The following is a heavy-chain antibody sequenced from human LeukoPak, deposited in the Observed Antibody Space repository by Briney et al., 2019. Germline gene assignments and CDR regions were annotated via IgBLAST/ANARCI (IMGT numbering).Heavy chain of an antibody. V-gene: IGHV3-21*01. CDR2: ITASSTAI. CDR1: GFTFNTYT. J-gene: IGHJ4*02. CDR3: ARTYYDILTGYNPYFDY. D-gene: IGHD3-9*01. Sequence: GGSLRLSCAASGFTFNTYTMNWVRQAPGKGLEWVPSITASSTAIYSADSVKGRFTISRDNAKNFLYLQMNSLRAEDTAVYYCARTYYDILTGYNPYFDYWGQGILVTVSS.